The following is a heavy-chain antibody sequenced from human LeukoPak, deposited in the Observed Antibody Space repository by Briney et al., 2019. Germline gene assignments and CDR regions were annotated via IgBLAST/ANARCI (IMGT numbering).Heavy chain of an antibody. J-gene: IGHJ6*02. V-gene: IGHV3-21*01. CDR3: ARDGRMVRGYYYYGMDV. CDR2: ISSSSSYI. D-gene: IGHD3-10*01. Sequence: GGSLRLSCAASGFTFSSYSMNWVRQAPGKGLEWVSSISSSSSYIYYADSVKGRFTISRDNAKNSLYLQMNSLRAEDTAVYYCARDGRMVRGYYYYGMDVWGQGTTVTVSS. CDR1: GFTFSSYS.